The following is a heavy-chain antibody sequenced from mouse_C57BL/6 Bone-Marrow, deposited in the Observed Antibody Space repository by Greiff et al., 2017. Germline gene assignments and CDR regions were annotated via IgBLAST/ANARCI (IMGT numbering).Heavy chain of an antibody. CDR3: ARSYVMVKGAMDD. CDR1: GYTFTDHT. V-gene: IGHV1-78*01. J-gene: IGHJ4*01. D-gene: IGHD2-2*01. CDR2: IYPRDGST. Sequence: VQLQQSDAELVKPGASVKISCKVSGYTFTDHTIYWMKQRPEQGLEWIGYIYPRDGSTKYNEKFKGQATLTADKSSSTAYLQLNSLTSEDSAVYFCARSYVMVKGAMDDWGQGTSVTVSS.